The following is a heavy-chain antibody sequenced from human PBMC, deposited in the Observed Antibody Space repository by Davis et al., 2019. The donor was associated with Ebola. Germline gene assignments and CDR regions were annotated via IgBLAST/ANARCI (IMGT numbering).Heavy chain of an antibody. CDR1: GFTFSDYY. Sequence: GESLKISCAASGFTFSDYYMSWIRQAPGKGLEWVSYISSSGSTIYYADSVKGRFTISRDNAKNSLYLQMNSLRAEDTAVYYCTRVIVHTKLTYYDFWSGHRNWFDPWGQGTLVTVSS. V-gene: IGHV3-11*01. CDR2: ISSSGSTI. D-gene: IGHD3-3*01. CDR3: TRVIVHTKLTYYDFWSGHRNWFDP. J-gene: IGHJ5*02.